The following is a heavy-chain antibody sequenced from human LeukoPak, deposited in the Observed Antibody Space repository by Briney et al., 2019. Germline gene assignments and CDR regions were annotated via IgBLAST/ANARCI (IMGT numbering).Heavy chain of an antibody. CDR3: ASGYCSSTSCYDYYYYGMDV. CDR1: GYTFINYA. J-gene: IGHJ6*02. CDR2: IKAGNGDT. V-gene: IGHV1-3*01. Sequence: ASVKVSCKASGYTFINYAIHWVRQAPGQRLEWMGWIKAGNGDTEYPQTFQGRVTITADESTSTAYMELSSLRSEDTAVYYCASGYCSSTSCYDYYYYGMDVWGQGTTVTVSS. D-gene: IGHD2-2*01.